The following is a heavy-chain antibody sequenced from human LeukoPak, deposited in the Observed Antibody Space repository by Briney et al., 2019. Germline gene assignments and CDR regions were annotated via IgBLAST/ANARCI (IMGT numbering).Heavy chain of an antibody. D-gene: IGHD3-22*01. CDR2: ISGSGGST. CDR1: GFTFSSYA. CDR3: AKAPGNYDSSGYYYY. Sequence: GGSLRLSCAASGFTFSSYAMSWVRQAPGKGLEWVSAISGSGGSTYYADSVKGRFTISRDNSENTLYLQMNSLRAEDTAVYYCAKAPGNYDSSGYYYYWGQGTLVTVSS. V-gene: IGHV3-23*01. J-gene: IGHJ4*02.